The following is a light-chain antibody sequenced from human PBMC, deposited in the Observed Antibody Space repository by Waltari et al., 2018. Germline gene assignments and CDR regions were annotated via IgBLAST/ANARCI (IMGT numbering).Light chain of an antibody. CDR2: AAS. Sequence: DIQMTQSPSSLSASVCARITITCRASQSIGTSLHWYQQKPGKAPKLLIYAASSLESGVPSRFSGSGSGTDFTLTISSLQPEDFATYYCQQSYSSPLTFGPGSKVDIK. CDR3: QQSYSSPLT. CDR1: QSIGTS. V-gene: IGKV1-39*01. J-gene: IGKJ3*01.